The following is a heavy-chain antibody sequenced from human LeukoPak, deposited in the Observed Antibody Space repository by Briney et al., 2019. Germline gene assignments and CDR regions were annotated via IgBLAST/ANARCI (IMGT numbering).Heavy chain of an antibody. J-gene: IGHJ4*02. V-gene: IGHV3-30*03. D-gene: IGHD2-21*01. Sequence: PGRSLRLSCAASGFTFSSYGMHWVRQAPGKGLEWVAVISYDGSNKYYADSVKGRFTISRDNSKNTLYLQMNSLRAEDTAVYYCARDQGDSNYLDYWGQGTLVTVSS. CDR3: ARDQGDSNYLDY. CDR2: ISYDGSNK. CDR1: GFTFSSYG.